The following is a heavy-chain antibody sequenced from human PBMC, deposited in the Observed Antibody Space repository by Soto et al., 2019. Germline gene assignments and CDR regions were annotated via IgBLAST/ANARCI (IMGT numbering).Heavy chain of an antibody. CDR2: FYYSGRT. V-gene: IGHV4-38-2*01. Sequence: TYALSITCAVSGYSISRGYYWGWVRQPPEKGLEWIGSFYYSGRTYYNPSLKSRVTISVDTSKNQLSLKLSSVTAADTAVYYCAGDYGNTQNYFDYWGQGTLVTVS. CDR1: GYSISRGYY. CDR3: AGDYGNTQNYFDY. D-gene: IGHD4-17*01. J-gene: IGHJ4*02.